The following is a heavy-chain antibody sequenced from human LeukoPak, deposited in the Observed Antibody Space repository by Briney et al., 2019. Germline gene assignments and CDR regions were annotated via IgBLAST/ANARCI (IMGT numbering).Heavy chain of an antibody. CDR1: GYTFTSYG. J-gene: IGHJ3*01. CDR2: ISAYNGNT. V-gene: IGHV1-18*01. Sequence: GASVKVSCKASGYTFTSYGISWVRQAPGQGREWMGWISAYNGNTNYAQKLRGRVTMTTDTSTSTAYMELRSLRSDDTAVCYCARGTTHSSSWLGAYWGQGTMVTVSS. D-gene: IGHD6-13*01. CDR3: ARGTTHSSSWLGAY.